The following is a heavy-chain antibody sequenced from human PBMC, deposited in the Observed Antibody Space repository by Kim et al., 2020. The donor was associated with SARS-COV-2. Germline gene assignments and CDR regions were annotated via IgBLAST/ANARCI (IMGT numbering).Heavy chain of an antibody. CDR3: TTGRTH. J-gene: IGHJ4*02. CDR2: GGTT. V-gene: IGHV3-15*01. Sequence: GGTTDYAAPVKGRFTISRDDSGNTLFLQMNSLQSEDTAVYYCTTGRTHWGQGILVTVSS.